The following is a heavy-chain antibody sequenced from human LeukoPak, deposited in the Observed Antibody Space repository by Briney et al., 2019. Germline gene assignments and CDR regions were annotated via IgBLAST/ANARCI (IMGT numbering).Heavy chain of an antibody. CDR1: GFTFTNYA. D-gene: IGHD3-22*01. V-gene: IGHV1-18*01. CDR2: ISAYNGNT. Sequence: ASVKVSCKASGFTFTNYAISWVRQAPGQGLEWMGWISAYNGNTNYAQKLQGRVTMTTDTSTSTAYMELRSLRSDDTAVYYCARYDSSGYPPRDYYYYGMDVWGQGTTVTVSS. CDR3: ARYDSSGYPPRDYYYYGMDV. J-gene: IGHJ6*02.